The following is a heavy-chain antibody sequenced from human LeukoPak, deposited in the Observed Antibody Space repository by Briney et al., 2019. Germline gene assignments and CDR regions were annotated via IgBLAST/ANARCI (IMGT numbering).Heavy chain of an antibody. V-gene: IGHV1-2*02. Sequence: ASVKVSCKASGYTFTGYYMHWVRQAPGQGLEWMGWIIPNSGGTNYAQKFQGRVTMTRDTSISTAYMELSRLRSDDTAVYYCAIPGGAGKSYYYDSSGYYWGYWGQGTLVTVSS. D-gene: IGHD3-22*01. CDR1: GYTFTGYY. J-gene: IGHJ4*02. CDR3: AIPGGAGKSYYYDSSGYYWGY. CDR2: IIPNSGGT.